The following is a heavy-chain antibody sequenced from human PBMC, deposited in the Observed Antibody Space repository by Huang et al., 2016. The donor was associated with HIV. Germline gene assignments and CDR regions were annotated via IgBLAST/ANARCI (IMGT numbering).Heavy chain of an antibody. CDR1: GGSISSYY. CDR3: ARDPYGDFTFDY. V-gene: IGHV4-59*01. Sequence: QVQLQESGPGLVKPSETLSLTCTVSGGSISSYYWSWIRQPPGKGLEWIGYIYYSGSTNHNPSLKSRVTISVDTSKNQFSLKLSSVTAADTAVYYCARDPYGDFTFDYWGQGTLVTVSS. J-gene: IGHJ4*02. D-gene: IGHD4-17*01. CDR2: IYYSGST.